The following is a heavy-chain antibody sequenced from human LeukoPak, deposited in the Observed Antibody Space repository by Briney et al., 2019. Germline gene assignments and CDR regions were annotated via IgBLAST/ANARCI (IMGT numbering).Heavy chain of an antibody. CDR3: VKDWGAHYDFWSAYLDY. CDR2: ISSNGGST. V-gene: IGHV3-64D*09. Sequence: GGSLRLSCLGSGFTFSDYAMHWVRQAPGKGLEYVSAISSNGGSTYYADSVKGRFTISRDNSKNTLHLQMSSLRPEDTAVYYCVKDWGAHYDFWSAYLDYWGQGALVTVSS. D-gene: IGHD3-3*01. J-gene: IGHJ4*02. CDR1: GFTFSDYA.